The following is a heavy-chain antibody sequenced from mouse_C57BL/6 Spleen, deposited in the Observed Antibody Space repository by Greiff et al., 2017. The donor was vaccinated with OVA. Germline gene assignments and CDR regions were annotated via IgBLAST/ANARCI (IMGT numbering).Heavy chain of an antibody. CDR3: ARRVTTVVAWYVDV. J-gene: IGHJ1*03. CDR1: GYAFSSSW. Sequence: QVQLQQSGPELVKPGASVKISCKASGYAFSSSWMNWVKQRPGKGLEWIGRIYPGDGDTNYNGKFKGKATLTADKSSSTAYMQLSSLTSEDSAVYFCARRVTTVVAWYVDVWGTGTTVTVSS. V-gene: IGHV1-82*01. D-gene: IGHD1-1*01. CDR2: IYPGDGDT.